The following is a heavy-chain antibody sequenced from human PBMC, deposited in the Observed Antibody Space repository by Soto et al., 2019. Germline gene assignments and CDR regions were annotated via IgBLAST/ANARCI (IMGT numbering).Heavy chain of an antibody. Sequence: SVKVSCKASGGTFSSYAISWVRQAPGQGLEWMGGIIPIFGTANYAQKFQGRVTITADKSTSTAYMELSSLRSEDTAVYYCARDLGLYCSGGSCYGDDAFDIWGQGTMVTVS. CDR1: GGTFSSYA. J-gene: IGHJ3*02. CDR3: ARDLGLYCSGGSCYGDDAFDI. CDR2: IIPIFGTA. V-gene: IGHV1-69*06. D-gene: IGHD2-15*01.